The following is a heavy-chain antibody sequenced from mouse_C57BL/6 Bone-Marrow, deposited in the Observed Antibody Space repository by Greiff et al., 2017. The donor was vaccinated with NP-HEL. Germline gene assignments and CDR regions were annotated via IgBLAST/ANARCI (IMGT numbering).Heavy chain of an antibody. D-gene: IGHD4-1*01. CDR2: IHPNSGST. J-gene: IGHJ2*01. Sequence: VQLHQPGAELVKPGASVKLSCKASGYTFTSYWMHWVKQRPGQGLEWIGMIHPNSGSTNYNEKFKSKATLTVDKSSSTAYMQLSSLTSEDSAVYYCARRDWDVVDYWGQGTTLTVSS. V-gene: IGHV1-64*01. CDR3: ARRDWDVVDY. CDR1: GYTFTSYW.